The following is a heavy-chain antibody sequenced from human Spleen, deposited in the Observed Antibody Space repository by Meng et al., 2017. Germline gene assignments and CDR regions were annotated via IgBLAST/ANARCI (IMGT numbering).Heavy chain of an antibody. CDR1: GGSFSYYY. Sequence: QVQPQEACAGLVKPLGTLSPNCVVSGGSFSYYYLSWIRQPPGKGLEWIGEINHSWSTNYNPSLESRATRSVDTSQNNLSLKLSSVTAADSAVYYCARGPTTMAHDFDYWGQGTLVTVSS. D-gene: IGHD4-11*01. J-gene: IGHJ4*02. CDR3: ARGPTTMAHDFDY. CDR2: INHSWST. V-gene: IGHV4-34*01.